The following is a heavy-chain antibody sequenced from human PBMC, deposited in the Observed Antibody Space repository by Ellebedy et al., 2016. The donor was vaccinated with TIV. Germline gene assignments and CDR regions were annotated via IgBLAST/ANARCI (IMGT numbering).Heavy chain of an antibody. Sequence: SETLSLTCTVSGYSISSGHYWGWIRQPPGQGLEWIGSIYRSGTTYYNPSLKSRVTISVDTSKNQFSLKLTSVTAADTAVYYCARDPDGGSYCSPSDYWGQGTLVTVSS. V-gene: IGHV4-38-2*02. J-gene: IGHJ4*02. CDR1: GYSISSGHY. D-gene: IGHD1-26*01. CDR3: ARDPDGGSYCSPSDY. CDR2: IYRSGTT.